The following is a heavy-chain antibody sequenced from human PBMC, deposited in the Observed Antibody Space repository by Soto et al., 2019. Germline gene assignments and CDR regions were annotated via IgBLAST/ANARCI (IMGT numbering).Heavy chain of an antibody. CDR3: ARDRSAEYTWELLGLDY. Sequence: GGSLRLSCAASGFTFSSYSMNWVRQAPGKGLEWVSYISSSSSTIYYADSVKGRFTISKENAKNSRYLQMNSLRDEETAVYYCARDRSAEYTWELLGLDYWGQGTLVTVSS. D-gene: IGHD1-26*01. J-gene: IGHJ4*02. CDR2: ISSSSSTI. V-gene: IGHV3-48*02. CDR1: GFTFSSYS.